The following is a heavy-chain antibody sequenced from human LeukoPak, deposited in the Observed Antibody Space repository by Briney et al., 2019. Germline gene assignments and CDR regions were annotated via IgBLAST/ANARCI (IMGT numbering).Heavy chain of an antibody. J-gene: IGHJ4*02. CDR1: GFTFSSYG. CDR3: ARDKGFGSAEFDY. Sequence: GGSLRLSCAASGFTFSSYGMHWVRQAPGKGLEWVAFIRYDGSNKYYADSVKGRFTISRDNAKNSLYLQMNSLRAEDTAVYYCARDKGFGSAEFDYWGQGTLVTVSS. CDR2: IRYDGSNK. V-gene: IGHV3-30*02. D-gene: IGHD3-10*01.